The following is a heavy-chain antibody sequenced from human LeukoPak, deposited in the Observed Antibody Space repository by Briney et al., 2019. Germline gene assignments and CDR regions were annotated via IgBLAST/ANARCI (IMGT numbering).Heavy chain of an antibody. J-gene: IGHJ6*03. D-gene: IGHD3-3*01. V-gene: IGHV3-7*01. CDR2: IKQDGSEK. Sequence: GGSLRLSCAASGFTFSIYEMNWVRQAPGKGLEWVANIKQDGSEKYYVDSVKGRFTISRDNAKNSLYLQMNSLRAEDTAVYYCARELSPTFLPLMYYDFWSGYYRDYYYYYMDVWGKGTTVTVSS. CDR3: ARELSPTFLPLMYYDFWSGYYRDYYYYYMDV. CDR1: GFTFSIYE.